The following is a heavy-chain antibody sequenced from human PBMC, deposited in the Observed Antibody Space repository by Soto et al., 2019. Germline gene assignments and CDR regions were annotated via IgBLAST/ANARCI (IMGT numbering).Heavy chain of an antibody. CDR1: GGSISSGGYY. CDR2: IYYSGST. J-gene: IGHJ1*01. V-gene: IGHV4-31*03. D-gene: IGHD6-13*01. Sequence: SETLSLTCTVSGGSISSGGYYWSWIRQHPGKGLEWIGYIYYSGSTYYNPSLKSRVTISVDTSKNQYSLKLSSVPAADTAVYYSARENSSRRYGGGYFQHWGQGTLVKVSS. CDR3: ARENSSRRYGGGYFQH.